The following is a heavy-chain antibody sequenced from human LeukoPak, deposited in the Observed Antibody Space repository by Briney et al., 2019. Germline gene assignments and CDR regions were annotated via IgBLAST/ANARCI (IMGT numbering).Heavy chain of an antibody. CDR3: AKSLYPDAFDI. Sequence: GRSLRLSCAASGFTFRSHDMHWVRQAPGKGLEWVTFVRFDGSDKNYADSVKGRFTISRDNSKNTLSLQMISLRAEDTAVYYCAKSLYPDAFDIWGQGTMVTVS. J-gene: IGHJ3*02. D-gene: IGHD2-8*01. CDR2: VRFDGSDK. V-gene: IGHV3-30*02. CDR1: GFTFRSHD.